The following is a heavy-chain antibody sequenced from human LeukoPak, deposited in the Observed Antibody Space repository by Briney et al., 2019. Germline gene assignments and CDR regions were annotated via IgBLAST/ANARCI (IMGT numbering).Heavy chain of an antibody. CDR1: GYTFISYG. CDR2: INPNSGGT. J-gene: IGHJ5*02. CDR3: ARGLPGSFDP. Sequence: ASVKVSCKASGYTFISYGITWVRQAPGQGLEWMGRINPNSGGTNYAQKFQGRVTMTRDTSITTAYMELSSLRSNDAAVYYCARGLPGSFDPWGQGALVTVSS. D-gene: IGHD1-1*01. V-gene: IGHV1-2*06.